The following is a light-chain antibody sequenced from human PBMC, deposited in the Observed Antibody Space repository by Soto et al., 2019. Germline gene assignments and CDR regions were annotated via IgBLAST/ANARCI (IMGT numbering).Light chain of an antibody. J-gene: IGKJ2*01. V-gene: IGKV1-5*03. CDR3: HQYNSLYT. Sequence: DIQMTQSPSTLSASVGDRVTITCRASQSISSWLAWYQQKPGKAPKLLIYKASSLESEVPSRFSGSGSGTEFTLTISSLQPDDFPTYYCHQYNSLYTFGQGTKLEIK. CDR1: QSISSW. CDR2: KAS.